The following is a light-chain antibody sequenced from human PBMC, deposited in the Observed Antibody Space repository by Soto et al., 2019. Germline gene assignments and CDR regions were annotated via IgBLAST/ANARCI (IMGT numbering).Light chain of an antibody. V-gene: IGLV1-40*01. J-gene: IGLJ1*01. CDR1: SSNIGAGND. Sequence: QSVLTQPPSVSGAPGQRVTISCTGSSSNIGAGNDVHWYQHLPGTAPKLLIYVNSNRPSGVPDRFSGSKSGTSASLAITGLQAEDEADYYCQSYDSSLSGYVFGTGTKLTVL. CDR3: QSYDSSLSGYV. CDR2: VNS.